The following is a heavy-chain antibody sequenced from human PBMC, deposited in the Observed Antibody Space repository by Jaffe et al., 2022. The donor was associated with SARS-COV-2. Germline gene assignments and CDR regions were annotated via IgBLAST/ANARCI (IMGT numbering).Heavy chain of an antibody. V-gene: IGHV4-39*01. Sequence: QLQLQEWGPGLVKPSETLSLTCTVAGGSISSSSYYWGWVRQPPGKGLEWIGSISDSGATYFNPSLKSRVTMSVDTSKNQVSLSLRSLTAADTSVYYCARLPLEGPSWYFDLWGRGTLVTVSS. CDR3: ARLPLEGPSWYFDL. CDR2: ISDSGAT. J-gene: IGHJ2*01. CDR1: GGSISSSSYY.